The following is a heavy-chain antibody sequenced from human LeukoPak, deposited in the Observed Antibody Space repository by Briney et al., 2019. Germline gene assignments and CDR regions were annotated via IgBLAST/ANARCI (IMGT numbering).Heavy chain of an antibody. V-gene: IGHV3-23*01. J-gene: IGHJ4*02. Sequence: GGSLRLSCAASGFTFSSYAMSWVRQAPGKGLEWVSAISGSGGSTYYADSVKGRFTISRDNSKNTQYLQMNSLRAEDTAVYYCAKEGYSYGSGPAFWYWGQGTLVTVSS. CDR2: ISGSGGST. CDR1: GFTFSSYA. D-gene: IGHD5-18*01. CDR3: AKEGYSYGSGPAFWY.